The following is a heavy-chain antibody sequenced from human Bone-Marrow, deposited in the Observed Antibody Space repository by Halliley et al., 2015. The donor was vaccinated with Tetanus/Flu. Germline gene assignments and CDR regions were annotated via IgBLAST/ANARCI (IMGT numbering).Heavy chain of an antibody. D-gene: IGHD3-22*01. V-gene: IGHV3-21*01. CDR3: ARVFDSSGYFQSNYFFGMVV. J-gene: IGHJ6*02. Sequence: SLRLSCAASGFIFSNYFMTWVRQAPGKGLEWVASISSGSRFIFYGDSVKGRFTISRDNAKNSLSLQMSSLRAEDTAVYYCARVFDSSGYFQSNYFFGMVVWGQGATVPVSS. CDR1: GFIFSNYF. CDR2: ISSGSRFI.